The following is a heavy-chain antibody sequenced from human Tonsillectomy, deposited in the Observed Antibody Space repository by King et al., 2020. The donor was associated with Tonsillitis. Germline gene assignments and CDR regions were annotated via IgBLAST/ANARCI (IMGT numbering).Heavy chain of an antibody. J-gene: IGHJ4*02. Sequence: QLVQSGAEVEKPGASVKVSCQASGYTFTDYHMHWVRQAPGQGLEWMGWIYPNDGDTYYAQKFQGRITLTRDTSINSLYMELSRLTSDDTALYYCVRENWYYDYWGQGTLVTVSS. CDR2: IYPNDGDT. CDR1: GYTFTDYH. D-gene: IGHD1-1*01. V-gene: IGHV1-2*02. CDR3: VRENWYYDY.